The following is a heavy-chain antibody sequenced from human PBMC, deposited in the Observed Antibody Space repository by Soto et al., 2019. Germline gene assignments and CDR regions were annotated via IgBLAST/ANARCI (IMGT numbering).Heavy chain of an antibody. Sequence: GESLKISCQGSGYSFTNYWIGWVRQMPGKGLELMGIMYPGDSDTRYSPSFQGQVTISADKSISTTYLQWRSLVASDSAIYYCARGNHPPTYYFEFWGQGTLVTVSS. D-gene: IGHD3-10*01. J-gene: IGHJ4*02. CDR2: MYPGDSDT. CDR1: GYSFTNYW. V-gene: IGHV5-51*01. CDR3: ARGNHPPTYYFEF.